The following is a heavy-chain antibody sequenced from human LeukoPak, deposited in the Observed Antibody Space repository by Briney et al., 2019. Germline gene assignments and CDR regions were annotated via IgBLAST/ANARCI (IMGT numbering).Heavy chain of an antibody. CDR1: GFTFSSYA. CDR2: ISGSGGST. J-gene: IGHJ4*02. D-gene: IGHD6-6*01. CDR3: ARSIAARPPYYFDY. V-gene: IGHV3-23*01. Sequence: GGSLRLSCAASGFTFSSYAMSWVRQAPGKGLEWVSAISGSGGSTYYPDSVKGRFTISRDNSKNTLYLQMNSLRAEDTAVYYCARSIAARPPYYFDYWGQGTLVTVSS.